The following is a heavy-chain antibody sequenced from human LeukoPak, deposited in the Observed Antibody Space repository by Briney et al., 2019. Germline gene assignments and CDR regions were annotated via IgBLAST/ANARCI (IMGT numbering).Heavy chain of an antibody. CDR1: GYTFTSYG. CDR2: ISAYDSNT. V-gene: IGHV1-18*01. Sequence: ASVKVSCKASGYTFTSYGISWVRQAPGQGLEWMGWISAYDSNTNYAQNLQGRVTMTTDTSTGTAYMELRSLRSDDTAVYYCARDSCSGGSCYLSHWGQGTLVTVSS. D-gene: IGHD2-15*01. J-gene: IGHJ4*02. CDR3: ARDSCSGGSCYLSH.